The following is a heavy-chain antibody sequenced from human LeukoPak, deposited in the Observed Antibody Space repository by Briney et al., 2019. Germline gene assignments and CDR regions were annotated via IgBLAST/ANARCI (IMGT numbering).Heavy chain of an antibody. Sequence: GGSLSLSCAASGFTGFTFSSYWMSWVRQAPGKGLEWVANIKQEGGEKYYVGSVKGRFTVSRDNARRSLYLHMNSRKPEAMGVHYCAIGVTSAYQIAYFDYWGQGTLVTVSS. CDR3: AIGVTSAYQIAYFDY. CDR1: GFTGFTFSSYW. CDR2: IKQEGGEK. J-gene: IGHJ4*02. V-gene: IGHV3-7*03. D-gene: IGHD2-21*01.